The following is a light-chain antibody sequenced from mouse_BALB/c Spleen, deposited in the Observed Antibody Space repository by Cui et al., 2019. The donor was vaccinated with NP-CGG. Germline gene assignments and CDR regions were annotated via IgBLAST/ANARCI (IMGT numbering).Light chain of an antibody. J-gene: IGLJ1*01. CDR1: TGAVTTSNY. CDR3: ALWYSNHWV. Sequence: QAVVTQDSAPTTSPGETVTLTCRSSTGAVTTSNYANWVQEKPDHLFTGLIGGTINRATGVPARFSGSLIGDKAALTITGAQTEDEAIYFCALWYSNHWVFGGGTKLTVL. V-gene: IGLV1*01. CDR2: GTI.